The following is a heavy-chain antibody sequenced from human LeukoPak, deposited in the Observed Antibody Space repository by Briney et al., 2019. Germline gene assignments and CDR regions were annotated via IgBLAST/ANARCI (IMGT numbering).Heavy chain of an antibody. CDR2: IIPYLGTS. CDR1: GVTFSRLV. J-gene: IGHJ4*02. D-gene: IGHD3-10*01. Sequence: ASVKVSCKASGVTFSRLVVSWVRQAPGQGLEWMGQIIPYLGTSNYAQNFQGRVTLTADEATNTAYMELNRLRSDDTAVYYCTRDAGDYGGSGSYPDYWGQGTLVTVSS. CDR3: TRDAGDYGGSGSYPDY. V-gene: IGHV1-69*11.